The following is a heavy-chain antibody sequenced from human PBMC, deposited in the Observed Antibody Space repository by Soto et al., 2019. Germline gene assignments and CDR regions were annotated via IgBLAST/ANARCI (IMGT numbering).Heavy chain of an antibody. CDR2: IYDSVNT. V-gene: IGHV4-31*03. D-gene: IGHD3-9*01. Sequence: SETLSLTCTVSGDPLSSGGHYWSWIRQHPGKGLEWIGHIYDSVNTYYSPSLRSRVTISADMSKNQFSLNLRSVTAADTAVYYCARVDHRGYFAILTDYWGQGTLVTVSS. CDR1: GDPLSSGGHY. J-gene: IGHJ4*02. CDR3: ARVDHRGYFAILTDY.